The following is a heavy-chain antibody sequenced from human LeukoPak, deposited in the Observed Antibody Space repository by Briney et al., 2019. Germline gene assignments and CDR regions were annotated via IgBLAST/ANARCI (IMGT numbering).Heavy chain of an antibody. V-gene: IGHV3-49*04. Sequence: PGGSLRLSCAASGFTFGDYAMTWVRQAPGKGLEWVGFIASETYGGTAEYAASLKGRFTISRDDSKSIAYLQMNSLKTEDTAVYYCTLDSRGYCDSWGQGTLVTVSS. J-gene: IGHJ4*02. D-gene: IGHD3-22*01. CDR1: GFTFGDYA. CDR3: TLDSRGYCDS. CDR2: IASETYGGTA.